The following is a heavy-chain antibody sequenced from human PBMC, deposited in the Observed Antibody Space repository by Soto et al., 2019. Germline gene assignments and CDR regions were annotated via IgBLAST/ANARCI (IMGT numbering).Heavy chain of an antibody. V-gene: IGHV3-23*01. CDR1: GFTIRSYG. CDR2: ISGSGGST. CDR3: AKDWSSSSPYYGMDV. D-gene: IGHD6-6*01. Sequence: HPGGSLRLSCVASGFTIRSYGMSWVRQAPGKGLEWVSAISGSGGSTYYADSVKGRFTISRDNSKNTLYLQMNSLRAEDTAVHYCAKDWSSSSPYYGMDVWGQGTTVTVSS. J-gene: IGHJ6*02.